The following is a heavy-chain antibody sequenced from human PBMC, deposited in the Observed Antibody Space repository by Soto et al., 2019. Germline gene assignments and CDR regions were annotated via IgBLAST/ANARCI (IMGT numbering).Heavy chain of an antibody. V-gene: IGHV3-48*03. CDR2: ITSAATDI. CDR1: GFVFSNYD. D-gene: IGHD1-26*01. Sequence: SLRLSCAGIGFVFSNYDMAWVRQAPGKGLEWIAYITSAATDIYYADSVKGRFTISRDNGKNSVYLQMNSLRGDDTAVYYCARDFGALGAFAWGQGTTVTVSS. J-gene: IGHJ6*02. CDR3: ARDFGALGAFA.